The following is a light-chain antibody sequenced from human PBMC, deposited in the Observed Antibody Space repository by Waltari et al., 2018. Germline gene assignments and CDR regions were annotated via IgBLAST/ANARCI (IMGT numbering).Light chain of an antibody. CDR2: DSS. CDR1: QIVNRW. V-gene: IGKV1-5*01. Sequence: TFRASQIVNRWLAWLQQRPGQAPKLLFSDSSTLASGVPSRFSGSGSGTDFTLTINGLQPDDFATYCCQQYISYPWSFGLGTKVEIK. J-gene: IGKJ4*01. CDR3: QQYISYPWS.